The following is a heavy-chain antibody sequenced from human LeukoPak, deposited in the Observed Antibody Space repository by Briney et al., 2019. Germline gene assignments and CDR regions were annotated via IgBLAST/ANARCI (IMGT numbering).Heavy chain of an antibody. Sequence: GGSLRLSCAVSGFTFRTYWMHWVRQVPGEGLVWVSRINKDGSITNYADSVKGRFSISRDNAKNTLYLQMNSLRAEDTAVYYCGRDLGGRSGYWGQGTLVTVSS. J-gene: IGHJ4*02. D-gene: IGHD1-26*01. CDR2: INKDGSIT. CDR3: GRDLGGRSGY. CDR1: GFTFRTYW. V-gene: IGHV3-74*01.